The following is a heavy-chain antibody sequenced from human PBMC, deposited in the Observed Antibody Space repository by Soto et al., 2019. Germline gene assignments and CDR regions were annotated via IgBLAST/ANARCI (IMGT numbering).Heavy chain of an antibody. CDR3: VRGISARQEGYTWFDP. CDR1: GFSLSTIGLG. Sequence: SGPTLVNPTQTLTLTCTFSGFSLSTIGLGVGWIRQPPGKALEWLALIYWNDDKRYSPSLKSRLTITKDTSKNQVVLTMTNMDPADTAVYYCVRGISARQEGYTWFDPWGQGALVTVSS. D-gene: IGHD6-6*01. V-gene: IGHV2-5*01. J-gene: IGHJ5*02. CDR2: IYWNDDK.